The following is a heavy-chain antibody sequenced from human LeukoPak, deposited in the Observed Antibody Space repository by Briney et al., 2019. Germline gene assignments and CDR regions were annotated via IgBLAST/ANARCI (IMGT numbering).Heavy chain of an antibody. V-gene: IGHV1-69*01. Sequence: ASVKVSCKASGGTFSSYAISWVRQAPGQGLEWMGGIIPIFGTANYAQKFQGRVTITADESTSTAYMELSSLRSEDTAVYYCARDQDPQIVGATRFGYWGQGTLVTVSS. CDR3: ARDQDPQIVGATRFGY. CDR1: GGTFSSYA. D-gene: IGHD1-26*01. J-gene: IGHJ4*02. CDR2: IIPIFGTA.